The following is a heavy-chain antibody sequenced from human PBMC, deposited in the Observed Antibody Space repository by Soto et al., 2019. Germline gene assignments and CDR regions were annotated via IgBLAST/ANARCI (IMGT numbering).Heavy chain of an antibody. D-gene: IGHD6-19*01. Sequence: SQTLSLTCSVSCGSITSGGYYWNWIRQHPGKGLEWIGYIYYGGITYYNPSLKSRITISVDTSKNQFSLKLSSVTAADTAVYYCAREAVAGDFDYWGQGTLVTVSS. CDR3: AREAVAGDFDY. V-gene: IGHV4-31*03. J-gene: IGHJ4*02. CDR1: CGSITSGGYY. CDR2: IYYGGIT.